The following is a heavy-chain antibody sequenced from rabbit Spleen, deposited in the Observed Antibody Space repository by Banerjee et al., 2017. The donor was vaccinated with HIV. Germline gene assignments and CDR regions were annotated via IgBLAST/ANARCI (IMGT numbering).Heavy chain of an antibody. D-gene: IGHD6-1*01. CDR2: IDPVFGST. CDR1: GFSFSSSYW. Sequence: QEQLVESGGGLVQPEGSLTLTCTASGFSFSSSYWICWVRQAPGKGLEWIGYIDPVFGSTYSASWVNGRFTISTHNAQNTLFLQLNSLTAADTATYFCARGPPYAGYAGYGYVYLNLWGPGTLVTVS. J-gene: IGHJ4*01. V-gene: IGHV1S45*01. CDR3: ARGPPYAGYAGYGYVYLNL.